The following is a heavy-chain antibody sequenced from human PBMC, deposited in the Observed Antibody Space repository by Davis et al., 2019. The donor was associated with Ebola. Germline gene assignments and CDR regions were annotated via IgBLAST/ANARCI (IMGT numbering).Heavy chain of an antibody. CDR2: INAGNGNT. CDR3: AREYIPDPTDAFDI. V-gene: IGHV1-3*01. Sequence: ASVKVSCKASGYTFTSYAMHWVRQAPGQRLEWMGWINAGNGNTKYSQKFQGRVTITRDTSASTAYMELSSLRSEDTAVYYCAREYIPDPTDAFDIWGQGTMVTVSS. J-gene: IGHJ3*02. D-gene: IGHD5-12*01. CDR1: GYTFTSYA.